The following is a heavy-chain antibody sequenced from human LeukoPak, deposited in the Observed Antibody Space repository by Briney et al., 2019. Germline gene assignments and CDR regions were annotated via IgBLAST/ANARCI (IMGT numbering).Heavy chain of an antibody. Sequence: ASVKVSCKASGYTFTSYYMHWVRQAPGQGLEWMGIINPSGGSTSYAQKFQGRVTMTRDTSTSTVYMELSSPRSEDTAVYYCARVSRYFDWLLPFDYWGQGTLVTVSS. D-gene: IGHD3-9*01. J-gene: IGHJ4*02. CDR1: GYTFTSYY. CDR3: ARVSRYFDWLLPFDY. CDR2: INPSGGST. V-gene: IGHV1-46*01.